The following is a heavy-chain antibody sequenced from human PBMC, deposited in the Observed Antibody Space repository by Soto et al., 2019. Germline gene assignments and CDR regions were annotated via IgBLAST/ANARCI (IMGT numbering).Heavy chain of an antibody. V-gene: IGHV3-23*01. CDR3: ASASTSSSCPYYFDS. D-gene: IGHD6-13*01. CDR2: ISGSGGST. J-gene: IGHJ4*02. CDR1: GFTFSSYA. Sequence: PGGSLRLSCAASGFTFSSYAMSWVRQAPGKGLEWVSAISGSGGSTYYADSVKGRFTISRDNSKNTLYLQMNSLRTEDTAVYYCASASTSSSCPYYFDSCGQGTLVPVSS.